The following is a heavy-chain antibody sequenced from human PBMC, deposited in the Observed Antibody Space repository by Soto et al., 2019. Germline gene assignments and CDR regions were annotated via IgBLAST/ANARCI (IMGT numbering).Heavy chain of an antibody. CDR1: GFTFSSYA. V-gene: IGHV3-23*01. Sequence: EVQLLESGGGLVQPGGSLRLSCAASGFTFSSYAMSWVRQAPGKGLEWVSAISGSGGSTYYADSVKGRFTISRDNSKNTLYLQMNGPRAEDTAVYYCAKIEHPYNWNQEGYFDYWGQGTLVTVSS. J-gene: IGHJ4*02. D-gene: IGHD1-20*01. CDR3: AKIEHPYNWNQEGYFDY. CDR2: ISGSGGST.